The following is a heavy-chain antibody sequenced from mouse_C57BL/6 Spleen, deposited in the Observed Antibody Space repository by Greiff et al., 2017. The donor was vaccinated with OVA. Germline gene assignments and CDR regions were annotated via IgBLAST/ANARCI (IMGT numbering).Heavy chain of an antibody. CDR2: IRLKSDNYAT. J-gene: IGHJ2*01. CDR3: TVYYYGTDY. V-gene: IGHV6-3*01. CDR1: GFTFSNYW. Sequence: EVKLVESGGGLVQPGGSMKLSCVASGFTFSNYWMNWVRQSPEKGLEWVAQIRLKSDNYATHYAESVKGRFTISRDDSKSSVYLQMNNLRAEDTGIYYCTVYYYGTDYWGQGTTLTVSS. D-gene: IGHD1-1*01.